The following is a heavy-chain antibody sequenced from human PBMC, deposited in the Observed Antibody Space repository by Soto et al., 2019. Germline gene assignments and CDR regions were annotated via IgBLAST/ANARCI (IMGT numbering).Heavy chain of an antibody. CDR1: GDTFTDYY. Sequence: QVQLMQSGAEVKKPGASVKVSCKASGDTFTDYYIHWVRQAPGQGLEWMGTVNPSGGHTTYAQHFLGRVPTTSDTSTSTLYMELTSLTSEDTAVYYCARGGHVVVVTAALDYWGQGTLVTVSS. J-gene: IGHJ4*02. CDR3: ARGGHVVVVTAALDY. CDR2: VNPSGGHT. D-gene: IGHD2-21*02. V-gene: IGHV1-46*01.